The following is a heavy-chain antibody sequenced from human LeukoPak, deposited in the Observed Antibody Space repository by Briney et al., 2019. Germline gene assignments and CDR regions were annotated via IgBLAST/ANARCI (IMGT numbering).Heavy chain of an antibody. CDR3: ARGRTAYTDFDY. CDR1: GGSVTRGSYY. D-gene: IGHD3-16*01. V-gene: IGHV4-61*01. Sequence: SETLSLPCTVSGGSVTRGSYYWNWIRQPPGKGLEWIGYIFYSGYTNYNPSLKSRVTISIDTSKNQFSLKLNSVTAADTAVYYCARGRTAYTDFDYWGQGTLVTVSS. J-gene: IGHJ4*02. CDR2: IFYSGYT.